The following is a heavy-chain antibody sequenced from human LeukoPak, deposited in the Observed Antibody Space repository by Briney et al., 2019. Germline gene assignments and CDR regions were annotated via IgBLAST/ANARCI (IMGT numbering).Heavy chain of an antibody. V-gene: IGHV4-30-2*01. J-gene: IGHJ4*02. D-gene: IGHD5-24*01. Sequence: SETLSLTCAVSGGSISSGGYSWSWIRQPPGKGLEWIGYIYHSGSTYYNPSLKSRVTISVDRSKNQFSLKLSSVTAADTAVYYCARERSNYFDYWGQGTLVTVSS. CDR1: GGSISSGGYS. CDR3: ARERSNYFDY. CDR2: IYHSGST.